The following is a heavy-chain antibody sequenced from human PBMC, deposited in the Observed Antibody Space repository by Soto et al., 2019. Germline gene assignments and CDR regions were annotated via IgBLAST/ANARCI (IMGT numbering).Heavy chain of an antibody. CDR2: INSDGSST. V-gene: IGHV3-74*01. J-gene: IGHJ6*02. CDR3: ARDPGAAISPYYYYGMDV. D-gene: IGHD2-2*01. Sequence: GGSLRLSCAASGFTFSSYWMHWVRQAPGKGLVWVSRINSDGSSTSYADSVKGRFTISRDNAKNTLYLQMNSLRAEATAVYYCARDPGAAISPYYYYGMDVWGQGTTVTVSS. CDR1: GFTFSSYW.